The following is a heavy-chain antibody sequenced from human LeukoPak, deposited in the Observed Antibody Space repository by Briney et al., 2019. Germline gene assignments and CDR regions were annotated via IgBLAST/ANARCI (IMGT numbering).Heavy chain of an antibody. CDR3: ARDLSSYDFWSGYYGFDY. D-gene: IGHD3-3*01. J-gene: IGHJ4*02. V-gene: IGHV1-2*02. CDR1: GYTFTGYY. Sequence: ASVKVSCKASGYTFTGYYMHWVRQAPGQGLEWMGWINPNSGGTNYAQKFQGRATMTRDTSISTAYMELSRLRSDDTAVYYCARDLSSYDFWSGYYGFDYWGQGTLVTASS. CDR2: INPNSGGT.